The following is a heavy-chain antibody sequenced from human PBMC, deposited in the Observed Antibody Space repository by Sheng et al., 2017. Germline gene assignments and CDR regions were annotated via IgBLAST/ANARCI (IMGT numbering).Heavy chain of an antibody. D-gene: IGHD2-21*01. CDR1: GGTFSSYA. CDR2: IIPILGIA. CDR3: ASLRAYCGGDCYNPGDNWFDP. V-gene: IGHV1-69*10. J-gene: IGHJ5*02. Sequence: QVQLVQSGAEVKKPGSSVKVSCKASGGTFSSYAISWVRQAPGQGLEWMGGIIPILGIANYAQKFQGRVTITADKSTSTAYMELSSLRSEDTAVYYCASLRAYCGGDCYNPGDNWFDPWGQGTLVTVSS.